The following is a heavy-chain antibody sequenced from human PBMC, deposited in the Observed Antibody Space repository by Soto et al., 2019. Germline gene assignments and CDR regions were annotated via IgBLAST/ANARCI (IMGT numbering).Heavy chain of an antibody. Sequence: PXGTLSLTFTVSGGPVSSYYWSWIRQPPGKGLEWIGYIYYSGSTNYNPSLKSRVTISVDTSKNQFSLKLSSVTAADTAVYYCARVARPYCSSNSCYIDAFDIWGQGTMVTVSS. CDR1: GGPVSSYY. D-gene: IGHD2-2*02. CDR3: ARVARPYCSSNSCYIDAFDI. V-gene: IGHV4-59*02. J-gene: IGHJ3*02. CDR2: IYYSGST.